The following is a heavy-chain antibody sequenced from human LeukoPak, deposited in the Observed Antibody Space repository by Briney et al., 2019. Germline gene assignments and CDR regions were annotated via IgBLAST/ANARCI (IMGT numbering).Heavy chain of an antibody. Sequence: SETLSLTCAVYGGSFSGYYWSWIRQPPGKGLEWIGEINHSGSTNYNPSLKSRVTISVDTSKYQFSLKLSSVTAADTAVYYCASSSAGYCSSTSCYWSHDAFDIWGQGTMVTVSS. V-gene: IGHV4-34*01. J-gene: IGHJ3*02. CDR3: ASSSAGYCSSTSCYWSHDAFDI. CDR1: GGSFSGYY. D-gene: IGHD2-2*01. CDR2: INHSGST.